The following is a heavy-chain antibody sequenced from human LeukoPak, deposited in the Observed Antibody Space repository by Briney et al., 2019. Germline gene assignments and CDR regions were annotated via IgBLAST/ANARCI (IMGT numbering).Heavy chain of an antibody. Sequence: QPGRSLRLSCAASGFTFSSYAMHWVRQAPGKGLEWVAVISYDGSNKYYADSVKGRFTISRDNSKNTLYLQMNSLRAEDTAVYYCAKGGFNYGMDVWGQGTTVTVSS. CDR1: GFTFSSYA. CDR3: AKGGFNYGMDV. J-gene: IGHJ6*02. CDR2: ISYDGSNK. D-gene: IGHD3-10*01. V-gene: IGHV3-30*04.